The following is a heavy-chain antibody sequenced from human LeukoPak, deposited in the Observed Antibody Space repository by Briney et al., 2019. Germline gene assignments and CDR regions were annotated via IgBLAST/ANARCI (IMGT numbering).Heavy chain of an antibody. J-gene: IGHJ5*02. CDR2: INPSGGST. Sequence: ASVKVSCKASGYTFTSYYMHWVRQAPGQGLKWMGIINPSGGSTSYAQKFQGRVTMTRDMSTSTVYMELSSLRSEDTAVYYCARDHYYYDSNPSGRIFIVWFDPWGQGTLVTVSS. CDR3: ARDHYYYDSNPSGRIFIVWFDP. CDR1: GYTFTSYY. D-gene: IGHD3-22*01. V-gene: IGHV1-46*01.